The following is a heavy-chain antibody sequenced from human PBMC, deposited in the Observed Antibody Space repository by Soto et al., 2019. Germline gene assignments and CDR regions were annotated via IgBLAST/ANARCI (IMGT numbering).Heavy chain of an antibody. CDR1: GFTFSSYA. J-gene: IGHJ6*02. CDR3: ARAGDGYNRRYYYYYGMDV. D-gene: IGHD5-12*01. Sequence: QVQLVESGGGVVQPGRSLRLSCAASGFTFSSYAMHWVRQAPGKGLEWVAVISYDGSNKYYADSVKGRFTISRDNSKNTLYLQMNSLRAEDTAVYYCARAGDGYNRRYYYYYGMDVWGQGTTVTVSS. CDR2: ISYDGSNK. V-gene: IGHV3-30-3*01.